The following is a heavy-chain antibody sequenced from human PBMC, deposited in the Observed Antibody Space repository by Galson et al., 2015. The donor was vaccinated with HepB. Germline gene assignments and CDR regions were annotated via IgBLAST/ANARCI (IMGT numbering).Heavy chain of an antibody. V-gene: IGHV3-15*01. Sequence: SLRLSCAASGFAFNNARMNWVRQAPGKGLVWVARINSNTDGGTTEYAAPVQGRVTIHSDDSRNTLYMKKHSLKTDDTAVYYCTTDVYFSSYWSWLEPWGQGTLVTVSS. J-gene: IGHJ5*02. CDR3: TTDVYFSSYWSWLEP. D-gene: IGHD2-2*01. CDR1: GFAFNNAR. CDR2: INSNTDGGTT.